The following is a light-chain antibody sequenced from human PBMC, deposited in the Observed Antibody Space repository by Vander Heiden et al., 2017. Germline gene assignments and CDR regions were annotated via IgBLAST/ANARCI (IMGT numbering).Light chain of an antibody. Sequence: DIQMTQSPSTLSASVGDRVTLTCRASQSVITSLAWYQHRPGKAPNLLIYETSDLQTGVPSRFSGSGSGTDFALTISSLQPDDFATYYCQQDDSNSHTFGQGTKLEIK. V-gene: IGKV1-5*03. CDR1: QSVITS. CDR3: QQDDSNSHT. J-gene: IGKJ2*01. CDR2: ETS.